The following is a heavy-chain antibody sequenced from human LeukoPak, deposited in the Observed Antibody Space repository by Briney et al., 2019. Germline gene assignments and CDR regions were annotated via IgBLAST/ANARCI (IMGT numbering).Heavy chain of an antibody. CDR1: GGSLIAYY. CDR2: INHRGRT. CDR3: ARARGIAAAGKIDY. Sequence: SETLSLTCAVYGGSLIAYYWSWIRQPPRKGLEWSGEINHRGRTNYNPSLKSRVTISVDTSMNQFSLKLSSVTAADTAVYYCARARGIAAAGKIDYWGQGTLVTVSS. J-gene: IGHJ4*02. V-gene: IGHV4-34*01. D-gene: IGHD6-13*01.